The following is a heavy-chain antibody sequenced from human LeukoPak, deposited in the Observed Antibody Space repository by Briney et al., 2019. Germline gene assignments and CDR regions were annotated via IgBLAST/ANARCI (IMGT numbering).Heavy chain of an antibody. J-gene: IGHJ4*02. CDR3: ARRGVVIRVILVGFHKEAFYFDS. CDR1: GITLSNYG. Sequence: GGSLRLSCAVSGITLSNYGMSWVRQAPGKGLEWVAGISDSGGSTNYADSVKGRFTISRDNPKNTLYLQMNSLRAGDTAVYFCARRGVVIRVILVGFHKEAFYFDSWGQGALVTVSS. CDR2: ISDSGGST. V-gene: IGHV3-23*01. D-gene: IGHD3-22*01.